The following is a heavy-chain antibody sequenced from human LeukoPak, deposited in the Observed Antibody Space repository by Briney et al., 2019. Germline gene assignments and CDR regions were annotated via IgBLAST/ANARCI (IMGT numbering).Heavy chain of an antibody. CDR1: GGSISSSSYY. CDR2: IYYSGST. CDR3: ARGGVYDFWSGSDGTFDY. D-gene: IGHD3-3*01. V-gene: IGHV4-39*07. J-gene: IGHJ4*02. Sequence: PSETLSLTCTVSGGSISSSSYYWGWIRQPPGKGLEWIGSIYYSGSTYYNPSLKSRVTISVDTSKNQFSLKLSSVTAADTAVYYCARGGVYDFWSGSDGTFDYWGQGTLVTVSS.